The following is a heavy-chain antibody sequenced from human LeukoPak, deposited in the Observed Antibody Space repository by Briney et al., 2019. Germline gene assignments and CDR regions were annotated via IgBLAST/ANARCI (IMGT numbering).Heavy chain of an antibody. Sequence: GGSLRLSCAASGFTFTRFNMNWVRQAPGKGLELVSSISSDSTYIYCADSVKGRFTIPRDNAKNSLYLQMNSLRAEDTAVYYCARPFYYDSNGGEGMDVWGQGTTVTVSS. CDR3: ARPFYYDSNGGEGMDV. V-gene: IGHV3-21*01. J-gene: IGHJ6*02. CDR1: GFTFTRFN. D-gene: IGHD3-22*01. CDR2: ISSDSTYI.